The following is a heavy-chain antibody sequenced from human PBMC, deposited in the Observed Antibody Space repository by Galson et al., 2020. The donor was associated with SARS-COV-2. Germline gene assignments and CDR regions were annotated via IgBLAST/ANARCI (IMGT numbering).Heavy chain of an antibody. V-gene: IGHV3-7*01. CDR3: ARDSGYYFEY. Sequence: PGGSLRLSCAASGFTFSRYWMSWVRQAPGKGLEWVANIEMEGSERNYVDSVKGRFTISRDNAQNSLYLHMNSLRAEDTAVYYCARDSGYYFEYWGQGTLVTVSS. J-gene: IGHJ4*02. CDR2: IEMEGSER. CDR1: GFTFSRYW.